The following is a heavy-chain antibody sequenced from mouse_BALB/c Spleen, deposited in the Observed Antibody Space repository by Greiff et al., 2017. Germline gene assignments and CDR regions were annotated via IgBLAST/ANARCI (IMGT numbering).Heavy chain of an antibody. CDR2: IYWDDDK. Sequence: QVTLKVSGPGILQPSQTLSLTCSFSGFSLSTSGMGVSWIRQPSGKGLEWLAHIYWDDDKRYNPSLKSRLTISKDTSSNQVFLKITSVDTADTATYYCARRALGNYWYFDVWGAGTTVTVSS. J-gene: IGHJ1*01. CDR3: ARRALGNYWYFDV. CDR1: GFSLSTSGMG. D-gene: IGHD2-1*01. V-gene: IGHV8-12*01.